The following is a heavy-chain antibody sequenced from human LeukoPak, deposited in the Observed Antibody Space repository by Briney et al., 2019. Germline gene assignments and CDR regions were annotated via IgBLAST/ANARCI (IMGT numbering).Heavy chain of an antibody. Sequence: SETLSLTCTVSGSSISSYYWSWVRQRPGKGLEYIGYIYYTGSTNSSPSLKSRVTISVDTSKNQFSLKLNSVTAADTAVYYCARHPIFGGTNVYAFDYWGQGTLVTVSS. CDR3: ARHPIFGGTNVYAFDY. J-gene: IGHJ4*02. CDR1: GSSISSYY. CDR2: IYYTGST. V-gene: IGHV4-59*08. D-gene: IGHD2-8*01.